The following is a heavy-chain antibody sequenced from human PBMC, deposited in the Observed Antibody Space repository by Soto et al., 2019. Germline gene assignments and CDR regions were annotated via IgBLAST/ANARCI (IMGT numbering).Heavy chain of an antibody. CDR3: AKGELTGSKEGWDY. V-gene: IGHV3-23*01. CDR1: GFTFSSYA. D-gene: IGHD3-9*01. CDR2: ISGSGDGT. Sequence: EVQLLESGGGLVQPGGSLRLPCAASGFTFSSYAMSWVRQAPGKGLECVSSISGSGDGTYYADSMKGRFTISRDNSKNTLYLQMNSLSAEDTAVYYCAKGELTGSKEGWDYWGQGTLVTVSS. J-gene: IGHJ4*02.